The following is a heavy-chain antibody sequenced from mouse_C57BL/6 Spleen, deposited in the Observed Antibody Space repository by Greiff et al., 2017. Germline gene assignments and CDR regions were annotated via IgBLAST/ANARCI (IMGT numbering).Heavy chain of an antibody. V-gene: IGHV1-4*01. CDR1: GYTFTSYT. J-gene: IGHJ2*01. Sequence: QVQLQQSGAELARPGASVKMSCKASGYTFTSYTMHWVKQRPGQGLEWIGYINPSSGYTQYIQKFKDKATLTADKSSSTAYMQLSSLTSEDSAVYYCARNDYDVLDYWGQGTTLTVSS. CDR3: ARNDYDVLDY. CDR2: INPSSGYT. D-gene: IGHD2-4*01.